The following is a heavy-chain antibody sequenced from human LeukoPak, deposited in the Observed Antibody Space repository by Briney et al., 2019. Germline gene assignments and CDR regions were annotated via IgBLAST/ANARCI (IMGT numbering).Heavy chain of an antibody. CDR2: VSYEGTIK. Sequence: PGRSLRLSCAASGFAFSNFAMHWVRQAPGKGLEWVAVVSYEGTIKYYSDSAKGRFTISRDNAKNSLYLQMNSLRAEDTAVYYCARGHYYDSSGSIDYWGQGTLVTVSS. CDR3: ARGHYYDSSGSIDY. D-gene: IGHD3-22*01. CDR1: GFAFSNFA. V-gene: IGHV3-30*03. J-gene: IGHJ4*02.